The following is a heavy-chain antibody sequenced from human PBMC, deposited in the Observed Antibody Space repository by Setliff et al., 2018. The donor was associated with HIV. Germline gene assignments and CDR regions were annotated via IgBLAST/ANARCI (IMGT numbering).Heavy chain of an antibody. Sequence: PSETLSLTCTVSGGSISSYYWSWVRQAPGKGLEWVANINQDGRDKYFVDSVRGRLTISRDNAKNSLFLQMNGLRAGDTAVYYCARAPPGDSSSWYGNPCFDSWGQGTLVTVSS. J-gene: IGHJ4*02. CDR1: GGSISSYY. CDR2: INQDGRDK. D-gene: IGHD6-13*01. CDR3: ARAPPGDSSSWYGNPCFDS. V-gene: IGHV3-7*03.